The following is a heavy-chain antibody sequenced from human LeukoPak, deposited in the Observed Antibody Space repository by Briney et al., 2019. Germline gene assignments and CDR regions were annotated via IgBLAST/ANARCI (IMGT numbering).Heavy chain of an antibody. CDR2: ITGNGFST. Sequence: GGSLGLSCSASGFTFSSYGMHWVRHAPGKGLEYVSSITGNGFSTYYADSVKGRFTISRDNSNNILYLQMSSLRPEDAAVYYCVKDLLGSGDYWGQGTLVTVSS. J-gene: IGHJ4*02. CDR1: GFTFSSYG. CDR3: VKDLLGSGDY. D-gene: IGHD2-15*01. V-gene: IGHV3-64D*06.